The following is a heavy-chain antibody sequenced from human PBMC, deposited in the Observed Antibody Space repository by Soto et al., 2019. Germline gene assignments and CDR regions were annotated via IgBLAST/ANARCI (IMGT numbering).Heavy chain of an antibody. CDR2: IYSGGYT. V-gene: IGHV3-53*01. D-gene: IGHD3-10*01. Sequence: EVQLVESGGGLIQPGGSLRLSCAVSGFTVSNNYMSWVRQAPGKGLEGVSVIYSGGYTAYGDSVKGRFTISRDNSKNTLFLQKNSLGAAAAAVFSWGPRRGGGGYWGRGTLVTVSS. CDR3: GPRRGGGGY. CDR1: GFTVSNNY. J-gene: IGHJ4*02.